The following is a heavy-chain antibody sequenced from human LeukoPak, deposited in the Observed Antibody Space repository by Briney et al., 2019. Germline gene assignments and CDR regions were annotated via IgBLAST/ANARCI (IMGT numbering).Heavy chain of an antibody. J-gene: IGHJ4*02. CDR2: ISYDGSNK. CDR1: GFTFSSYA. Sequence: SGGSLRLSCAASGFTFSSYAMHWVRQAPGKGLEWVAVISYDGSNKYYADSVKGRFTISRDNSENTLYLQMNSLRAEDTAVYYCAAPSSGYYLDYWGQGTLVTVSS. CDR3: AAPSSGYYLDY. V-gene: IGHV3-30-3*01. D-gene: IGHD3-22*01.